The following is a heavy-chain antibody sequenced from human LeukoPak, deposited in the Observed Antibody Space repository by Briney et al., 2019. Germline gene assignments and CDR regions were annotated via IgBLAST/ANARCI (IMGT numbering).Heavy chain of an antibody. Sequence: GGSLRLSCAASGFTFDDYGMSWVRQAPGKGLEWVSVIYSGGSTYYADSVKGRFTISRDNSKNTLYLQMNSLRADDTAVYYCASRSCSSTNCYAVGFDYWGQGTLVTVSS. CDR1: GFTFDDYG. CDR3: ASRSCSSTNCYAVGFDY. V-gene: IGHV3-53*01. D-gene: IGHD2-2*01. J-gene: IGHJ4*02. CDR2: IYSGGST.